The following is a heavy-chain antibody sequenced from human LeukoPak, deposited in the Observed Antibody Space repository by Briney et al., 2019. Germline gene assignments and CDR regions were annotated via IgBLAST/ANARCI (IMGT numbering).Heavy chain of an antibody. CDR1: GFTFSSYG. J-gene: IGHJ4*02. V-gene: IGHV3-30*18. CDR2: ISYDGGNK. Sequence: GGSLRLSCAASGFTFSSYGMHWVRQAPGKGLEWVAVISYDGGNKYYADSVKGRFTISRDNSKNTLYLQMNSLRAEDTAVYYCAKGDRISYFDYWGQGTLVTVSS. CDR3: AKGDRISYFDY.